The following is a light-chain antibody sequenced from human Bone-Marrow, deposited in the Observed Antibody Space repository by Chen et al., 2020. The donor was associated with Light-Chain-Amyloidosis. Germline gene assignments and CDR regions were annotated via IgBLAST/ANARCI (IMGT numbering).Light chain of an antibody. J-gene: IGLJ3*02. Sequence: NFMLTQPHSVSESPGKTVIISCTRSSGSIATNYVQWYHQRPGSSPTTVIYEDDQRPSGVPDRFSGSIDGSSNSASLTISGLKTEDEADYYCQSYQGSSQGVFGGGTKLTVL. CDR2: EDD. CDR1: SGSIATNY. V-gene: IGLV6-57*01. CDR3: QSYQGSSQGV.